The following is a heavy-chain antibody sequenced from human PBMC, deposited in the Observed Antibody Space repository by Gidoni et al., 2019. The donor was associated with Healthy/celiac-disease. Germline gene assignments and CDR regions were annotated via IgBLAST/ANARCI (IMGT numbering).Heavy chain of an antibody. V-gene: IGHV3-23*04. Sequence: EVQLVESGGGLVQPGGSLSLSCAASGFPFSSYAMSWVRQAPGKGLEWVSAISGSGVSTYYADSVKGRFTISRDNSKNTLYLQMNSLRAEDTAVYYCAKGVGFDSYGMDVWGQGTTVTVSS. D-gene: IGHD3-10*01. CDR3: AKGVGFDSYGMDV. CDR1: GFPFSSYA. J-gene: IGHJ6*02. CDR2: ISGSGVST.